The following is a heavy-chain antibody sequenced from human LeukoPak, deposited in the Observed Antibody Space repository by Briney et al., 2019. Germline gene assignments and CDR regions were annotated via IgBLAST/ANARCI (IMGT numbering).Heavy chain of an antibody. CDR1: GFTFDDYA. CDR3: AKDEGGCLEWLFSGMDV. V-gene: IGHV3-43*02. J-gene: IGHJ6*02. Sequence: GGSLRLFCAVSGFTFDDYAMHWVRQAPGKGLEWVSLISGDGGSTYYADSVKGRFTISRDNSKNSQYLQMNSLRTEDTALYYCAKDEGGCLEWLFSGMDVWGQGTTVTVSS. D-gene: IGHD3-3*01. CDR2: ISGDGGST.